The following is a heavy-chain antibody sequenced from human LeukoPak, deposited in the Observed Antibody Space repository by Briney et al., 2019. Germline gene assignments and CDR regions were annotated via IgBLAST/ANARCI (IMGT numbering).Heavy chain of an antibody. V-gene: IGHV3-74*01. Sequence: PGGSLRLSCAASEFTFSAHWTHWVRQVPGKGLVYIAYIDNDGTNTNYADSVKGRFTISRDNAKNTLYLQMNSLRVEDTAVYYCVRDRPHNCFDPWGQGTLVTVSS. CDR3: VRDRPHNCFDP. J-gene: IGHJ5*02. CDR1: EFTFSAHW. CDR2: IDNDGTNT. D-gene: IGHD6-6*01.